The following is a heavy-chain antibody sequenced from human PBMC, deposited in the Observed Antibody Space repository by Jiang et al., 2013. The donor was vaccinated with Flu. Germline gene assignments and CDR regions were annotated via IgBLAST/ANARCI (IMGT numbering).Heavy chain of an antibody. CDR1: DGSFSPYS. Sequence: ELLKPSETLSLTCTVSDGSFSPYSWSWIRQPPGKGLEWIGFIYYSGSTKYNPSLESRVTISLDTSSNQFFLRLTSLTAADTAVYYCARTYYYDSSGYYSPDYYYYGMDVWGQGTTVTV. CDR3: ARTYYYDSSGYYSPDYYYYGMDV. D-gene: IGHD3-22*01. CDR2: IYYSGST. J-gene: IGHJ6*02. V-gene: IGHV4-59*08.